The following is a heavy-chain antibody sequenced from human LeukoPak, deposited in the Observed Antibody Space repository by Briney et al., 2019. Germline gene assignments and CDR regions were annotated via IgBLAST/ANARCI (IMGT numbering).Heavy chain of an antibody. CDR3: ARTWAKRWLQTRDYYYYYGMDV. CDR1: GYTFTGYY. Sequence: ASVKVSCKASGYTFTGYYMHWVRQAPGQGLEWMGRVNPNSGGTNYAQKFQGRVTMTRDTSISTAYMELSRLRSDDTAVYYCARTWAKRWLQTRDYYYYYGMDVWGQGTTVTVSS. CDR2: VNPNSGGT. V-gene: IGHV1-2*06. D-gene: IGHD5-24*01. J-gene: IGHJ6*02.